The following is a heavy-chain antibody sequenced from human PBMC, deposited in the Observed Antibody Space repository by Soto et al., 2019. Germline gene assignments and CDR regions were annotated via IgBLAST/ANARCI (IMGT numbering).Heavy chain of an antibody. CDR2: ISYDGSNK. Sequence: PGGSLRLSCAASGFTFSSYAMHWVRQAPGKGLEWVAVISYDGSNKYYADSVKGRFTISRDNSKNTLYLQMNSLRAKDTAVYYCARDRWFGELFQRGMDVWGQGTTVTVSS. CDR3: ARDRWFGELFQRGMDV. CDR1: GFTFSSYA. V-gene: IGHV3-30-3*01. J-gene: IGHJ6*02. D-gene: IGHD3-10*01.